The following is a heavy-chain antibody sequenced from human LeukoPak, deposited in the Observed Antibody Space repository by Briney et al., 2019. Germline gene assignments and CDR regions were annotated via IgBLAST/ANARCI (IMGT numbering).Heavy chain of an antibody. Sequence: GGSLRLSCAASGFTFSSYAMSWVRQAPGKGLEWVSAISGSGGSTYYADSVKGRFTISRDNSKNTLYLQMNSLRAEDTAVYYCARDLYYYDSSGYYYDYWGQGTLVTVSS. CDR3: ARDLYYYDSSGYYYDY. CDR2: ISGSGGST. J-gene: IGHJ4*02. V-gene: IGHV3-23*01. CDR1: GFTFSSYA. D-gene: IGHD3-22*01.